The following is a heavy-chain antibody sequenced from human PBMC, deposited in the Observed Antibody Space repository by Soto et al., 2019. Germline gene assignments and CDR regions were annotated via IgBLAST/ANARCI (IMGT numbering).Heavy chain of an antibody. CDR2: ISDRDRGSDT. CDR3: ARESWANPDY. J-gene: IGHJ4*02. Sequence: QVQLVESGGGLVKPGGSLRLSCAASGFTLSDHFMSWIRQAPGKGLEWVSYISDRDRGSDTHYGDCVKGRFTISRDNAKNSLYLQMNSLRVEVTAVYYSARESWANPDYWGQGTLVTVSS. D-gene: IGHD3-10*01. V-gene: IGHV3-11*01. CDR1: GFTLSDHF.